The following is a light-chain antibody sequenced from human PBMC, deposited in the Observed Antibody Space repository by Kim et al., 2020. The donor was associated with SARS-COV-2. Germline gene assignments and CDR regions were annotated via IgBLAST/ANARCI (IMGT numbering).Light chain of an antibody. V-gene: IGKV1-5*03. J-gene: IGKJ1*01. Sequence: DIQMTQSPSTLSASVGDRVTITCRASQSISSWLAWYQQKPGKAPDLLIYKASNLESGVPSRFRGSGSGTEFTLTINSLQPDDFVTYYCQQYSDYPWTFGQGTKVDIK. CDR3: QQYSDYPWT. CDR1: QSISSW. CDR2: KAS.